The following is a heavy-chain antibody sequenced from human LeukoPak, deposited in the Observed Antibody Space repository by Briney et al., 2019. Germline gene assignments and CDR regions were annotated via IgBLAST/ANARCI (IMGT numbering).Heavy chain of an antibody. V-gene: IGHV3-11*06. CDR2: ISSSSSYT. D-gene: IGHD3-22*01. CDR1: GFTFSDYY. CDR3: ARRDDYYDSSGYYYAF. Sequence: GGSLRLSCAASGFTFSDYYMSWIRQAPGKGLEWVSYISSSSSYTNYADSVKGRFTISRDNAKNSLYLQMNSLRAEDTAVYYCARRDDYYDSSGYYYAFWGQGTLVTVSS. J-gene: IGHJ4*02.